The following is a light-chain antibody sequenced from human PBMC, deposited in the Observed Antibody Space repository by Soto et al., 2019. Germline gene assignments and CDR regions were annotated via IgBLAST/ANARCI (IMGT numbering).Light chain of an antibody. Sequence: DIRMTQSPASLSASLGDRVTITCWASQSISSYLNWYQQKPGKAPKLLIYAASSLQSGVPSRFSGSGYGTDFNLTISSLQTEDFATYYCQQSYSTPPTFGQGTKVDIK. V-gene: IGKV1-39*01. CDR1: QSISSY. CDR3: QQSYSTPPT. CDR2: AAS. J-gene: IGKJ1*01.